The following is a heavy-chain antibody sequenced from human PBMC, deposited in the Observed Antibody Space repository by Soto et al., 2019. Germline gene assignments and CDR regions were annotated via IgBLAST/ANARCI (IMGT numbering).Heavy chain of an antibody. CDR1: GGAFSGYY. V-gene: IGHV4-34*01. CDR2: INHSGST. Sequence: SETLSLTCAVYGGAFSGYYWSWIRQPPGKGLEWIGEINHSGSTNYNPSLKSRVTISVDTSKNQFSLKLSSVTAADTAVYYCARHIRAGQWLVRYFDYWGQGTLVTVSS. J-gene: IGHJ4*02. CDR3: ARHIRAGQWLVRYFDY. D-gene: IGHD6-19*01.